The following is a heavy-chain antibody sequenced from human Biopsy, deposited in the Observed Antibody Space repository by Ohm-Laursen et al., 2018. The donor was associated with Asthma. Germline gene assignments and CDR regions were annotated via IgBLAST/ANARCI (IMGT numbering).Heavy chain of an antibody. Sequence: ASVKVSCKTSGYTFNSAGITWVRQAPGQGLEWMGWISVYNGNTKVAQKLQDRVTMITDTSTSTAYMELRSLRSDDTAVYFCARAVDYSHYYGIDVWGQGTAATVS. CDR1: GYTFNSAG. CDR3: ARAVDYSHYYGIDV. V-gene: IGHV1-18*01. D-gene: IGHD3-10*01. CDR2: ISVYNGNT. J-gene: IGHJ6*02.